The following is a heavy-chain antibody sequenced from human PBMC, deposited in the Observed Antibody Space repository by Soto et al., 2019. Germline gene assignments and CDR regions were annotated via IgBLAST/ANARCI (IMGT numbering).Heavy chain of an antibody. J-gene: IGHJ4*02. Sequence: PSETLPLTCTISGGSISVYYLSWIRQPPGQARERQGYIYDRGSPYYNPSLRSRVIISADTSKNQFSLKLTSATAADTAVYYGARGVGSSPPRYWGRGTLVTVSS. D-gene: IGHD1-26*01. V-gene: IGHV4-59*01. CDR2: IYDRGSP. CDR3: ARGVGSSPPRY. CDR1: GGSISVYY.